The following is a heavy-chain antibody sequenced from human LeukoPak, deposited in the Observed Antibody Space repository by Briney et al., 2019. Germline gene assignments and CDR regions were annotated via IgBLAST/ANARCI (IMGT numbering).Heavy chain of an antibody. CDR3: ARIPGYSSSWRQYYFDY. Sequence: SGPTLVNPTQTLTLTCTFSGFSLSTSGMCVSWIRQPPGEALEWLARIDWDDDKYYSTSLKTRLTIPKDTSKNQVVLTMTNMDPVDTATYYCARIPGYSSSWRQYYFDYWGQGTLVTVSS. D-gene: IGHD6-13*01. J-gene: IGHJ4*02. V-gene: IGHV2-70*11. CDR1: GFSLSTSGMC. CDR2: IDWDDDK.